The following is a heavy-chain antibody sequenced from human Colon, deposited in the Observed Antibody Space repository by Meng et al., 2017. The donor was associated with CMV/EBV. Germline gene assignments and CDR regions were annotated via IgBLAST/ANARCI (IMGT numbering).Heavy chain of an antibody. V-gene: IGHV3-7*03. CDR3: ADPNGP. CDR2: INPDGSEK. CDR1: GFIFRNYW. D-gene: IGHD1-1*01. Sequence: GGSLRLSCAASGFIFRNYWMTWVRQAPGKGLEWVASINPDGSEKYYVDSVKGLFTISRDNANNSLYLQMNSLRAEDTAVYYCADPNGPWGQGTLVTVSS. J-gene: IGHJ5*02.